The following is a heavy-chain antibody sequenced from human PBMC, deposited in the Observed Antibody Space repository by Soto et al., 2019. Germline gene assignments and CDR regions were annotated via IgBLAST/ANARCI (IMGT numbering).Heavy chain of an antibody. CDR1: GFTFSNAW. Sequence: EVQLVESGGGLVKPGGSLRLSCAASGFTFSNAWMNWVRQAPGKGLEWVGRIKSKTDGGTTDYVAPVKGRFTISRDDSKNTLYLQMNSLKTEDTAVYYCTTDRSVTGTDVPNFDYWGQGTLVTVSS. CDR2: IKSKTDGGTT. J-gene: IGHJ4*02. D-gene: IGHD1-20*01. V-gene: IGHV3-15*07. CDR3: TTDRSVTGTDVPNFDY.